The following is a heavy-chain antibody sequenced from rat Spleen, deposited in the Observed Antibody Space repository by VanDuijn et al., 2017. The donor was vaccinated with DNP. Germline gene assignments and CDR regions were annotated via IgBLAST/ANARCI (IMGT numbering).Heavy chain of an antibody. CDR3: TRGTLITSVVSHYFDF. J-gene: IGHJ2*01. CDR1: GFTFDEYG. Sequence: EVKLVESGGGSVQPGSSLKLSCAASGFTFDEYGMAWVRQAPKNGPEWVASISWRGSSTYYPDNVKDRFIISRDNAKNVLYLQINNLRSEDTAIYYCTRGTLITSVVSHYFDFWGQGVMVTVSS. CDR2: ISWRGSST. D-gene: IGHD1-1*01. V-gene: IGHV5-36*01.